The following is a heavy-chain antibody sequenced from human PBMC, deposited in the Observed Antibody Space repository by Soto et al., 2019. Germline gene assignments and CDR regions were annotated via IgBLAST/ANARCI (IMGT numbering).Heavy chain of an antibody. Sequence: QITLKESGPTLVKPTQTLTLTCTFSGFSLSTSGVGVGWIRQPPGKALEWLALIYWDDDKRYSPSLKSRLTXTXHTSNNPVVLTMTNMDPVDTATYYCAHSYGGNSGFYWGQGTLVTVSS. CDR3: AHSYGGNSGFY. CDR1: GFSLSTSGVG. D-gene: IGHD4-17*01. CDR2: IYWDDDK. J-gene: IGHJ4*02. V-gene: IGHV2-5*02.